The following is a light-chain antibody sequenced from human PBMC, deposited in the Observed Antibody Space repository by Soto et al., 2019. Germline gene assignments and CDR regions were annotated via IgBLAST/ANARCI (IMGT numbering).Light chain of an antibody. CDR2: DTS. J-gene: IGLJ2*01. CDR1: TGAVTSNHD. Sequence: QAVVTQEPSLTVSPGGTVTLTCGSSTGAVTSNHDPYWFQQKAGQAPRTLIYDTSNKHSWTPARFSGSLLGDKAALTLSGAQPEDEDQYYCLLSYNAARVFGGGTKLTVL. CDR3: LLSYNAARV. V-gene: IGLV7-46*01.